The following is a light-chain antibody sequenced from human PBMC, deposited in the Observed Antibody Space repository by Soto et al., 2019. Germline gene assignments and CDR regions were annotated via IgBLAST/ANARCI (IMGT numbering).Light chain of an antibody. CDR2: DNN. CDR1: SSNIGNNY. V-gene: IGLV1-51*01. CDR3: GTWDNSLSAGAV. J-gene: IGLJ2*01. Sequence: QSVLTQPPSVSAAPGQKDTISCSGSSSNIGNNYVSWYQQLPGTAPKLLIYDNNKRPSGIPDRFSGSKSGTSATLGITGLQTGDEADYYCGTWDNSLSAGAVFGGGTKLTVL.